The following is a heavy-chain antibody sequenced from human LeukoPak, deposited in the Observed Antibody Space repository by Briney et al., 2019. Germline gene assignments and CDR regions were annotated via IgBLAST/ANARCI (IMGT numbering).Heavy chain of an antibody. J-gene: IGHJ4*02. CDR1: GFTVSSNC. V-gene: IGHV3-53*01. D-gene: IGHD5-12*01. CDR3: ARASRGYRCYFDY. CDR2: IYSGGRT. Sequence: PGGSLRLSCAASGFTVSSNCMTWVRQAPGKGLEWVSVIYSGGRTYYADSVKGRFTISRDNSKNTLYLQMNRLRAEDTAVYYCARASRGYRCYFDYWGQGTLVTVSS.